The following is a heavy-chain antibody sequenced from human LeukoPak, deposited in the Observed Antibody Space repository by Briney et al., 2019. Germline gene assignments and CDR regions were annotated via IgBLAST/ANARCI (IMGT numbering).Heavy chain of an antibody. CDR3: ARGSIAAELNMDV. V-gene: IGHV1-69*06. CDR2: IIPIFGTA. CDR1: GYTFTSYD. J-gene: IGHJ6*03. Sequence: ASVKVSCKASGYTFTSYDISWVRQAPGQGLDWMGRIIPIFGTANYAQKFQGRVTITADKSTSTAYMELSSLRSEDTAVYYCARGSIAAELNMDVWGKGTTVTVSS. D-gene: IGHD6-13*01.